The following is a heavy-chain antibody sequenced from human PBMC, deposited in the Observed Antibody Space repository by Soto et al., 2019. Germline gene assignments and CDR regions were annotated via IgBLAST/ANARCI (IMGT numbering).Heavy chain of an antibody. Sequence: SLTCTVSGGSISIGYCYWSWIRQHPGKGLEWVGYIHSSGSPFYNPSLKSRVSISIDTSTKQFSLNLKSVTAADTAVYYCARNIEAANSAVVFDYWGQGTLVTVSS. V-gene: IGHV4-31*03. CDR2: IHSSGSP. J-gene: IGHJ4*02. D-gene: IGHD6-13*01. CDR1: GGSISIGYCY. CDR3: ARNIEAANSAVVFDY.